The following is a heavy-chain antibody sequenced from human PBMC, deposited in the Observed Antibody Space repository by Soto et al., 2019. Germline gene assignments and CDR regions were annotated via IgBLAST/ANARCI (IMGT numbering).Heavy chain of an antibody. CDR3: ARTLEYGGSAGNNWFEP. D-gene: IGHD1-1*01. Sequence: HLQLQESGSGLVRPSQTLSLTCAVSGDSISSGAYSWSWIRQPPGKGLEWIGYIYARGSSYYNPSLKSRVTQSVERSKNQFSLNLSPVTAADTAVYFCARTLEYGGSAGNNWFEPWGQGTLVTVSS. V-gene: IGHV4-30-2*01. J-gene: IGHJ5*02. CDR2: IYARGSS. CDR1: GDSISSGAYS.